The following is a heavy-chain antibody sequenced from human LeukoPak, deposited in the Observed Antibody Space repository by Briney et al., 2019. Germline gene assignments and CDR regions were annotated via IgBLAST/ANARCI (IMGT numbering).Heavy chain of an antibody. D-gene: IGHD3-3*01. J-gene: IGHJ5*02. V-gene: IGHV4-59*12. CDR1: GGSISSYY. CDR3: ARDDYDFWSGYSLFDP. CDR2: IYYSGST. Sequence: PSETLSLTCTVSGGSISSYYWSWIRQPPGKGLEWIGYIYYSGSTNYNPSLKSRVTISVDTSKNQFSLKLSSVTAADTAVYYCARDDYDFWSGYSLFDPWGQGTLVTVSS.